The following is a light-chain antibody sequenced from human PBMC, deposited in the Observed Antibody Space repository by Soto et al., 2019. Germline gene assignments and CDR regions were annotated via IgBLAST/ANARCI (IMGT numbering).Light chain of an antibody. V-gene: IGKV1-5*03. J-gene: IGKJ1*01. CDR1: QSISSW. Sequence: DIQMTQSPSTLSASVGDRVTITCRASQSISSWLAWYQQKPGKAPKLLIYKAYSLESGVPSRFSGSGSGTEFTLTISSLQPDDFATYYCQQFWTFGQGTKVEIK. CDR3: QQFWT. CDR2: KAY.